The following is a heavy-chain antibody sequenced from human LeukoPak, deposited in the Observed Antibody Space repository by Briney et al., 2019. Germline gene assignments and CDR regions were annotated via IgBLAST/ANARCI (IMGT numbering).Heavy chain of an antibody. J-gene: IGHJ4*02. CDR2: MWYDGSNK. CDR3: AIPVTTSY. Sequence: GGSLRLACAASGFTFSSYGMHWVRQAPGKGLEWVAGMWYDGSNKYYADSVKGRFTIARNNSKNTLYIQMNSLRAEDKAVYYCAIPVTTSYWGQGTLVTVSS. V-gene: IGHV3-33*01. D-gene: IGHD4-17*01. CDR1: GFTFSSYG.